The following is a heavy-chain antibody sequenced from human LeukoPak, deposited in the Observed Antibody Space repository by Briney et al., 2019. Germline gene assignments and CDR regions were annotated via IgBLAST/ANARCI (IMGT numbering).Heavy chain of an antibody. J-gene: IGHJ4*02. D-gene: IGHD6-13*01. CDR1: GFTFSSYS. CDR3: ARDYSSSWPGAFDY. Sequence: GGYLRLSCAASGFTFSSYSMNWVRQAPGKGLEWVSSISSSSSYICYADSVKGRFTISRDNAKNSLYLQMNSLRAEDTAVYYCARDYSSSWPGAFDYWGQGTLVTVSS. CDR2: ISSSSSYI. V-gene: IGHV3-21*01.